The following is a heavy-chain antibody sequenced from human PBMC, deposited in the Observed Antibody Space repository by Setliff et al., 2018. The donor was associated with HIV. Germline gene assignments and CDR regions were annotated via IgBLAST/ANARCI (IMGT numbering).Heavy chain of an antibody. Sequence: GGSLRLSCAASGFTFSNYATSWVRQAPGKGLEWVSAIYGSSGSTNYADSVKGRFTISRDNSKNMLYLQMNSLRAEDTAVYYCAKGQDGLRYNWFDPWGHGTLVTVS. CDR2: IYGSSGST. J-gene: IGHJ5*02. CDR3: AKGQDGLRYNWFDP. V-gene: IGHV3-23*01. CDR1: GFTFSNYA.